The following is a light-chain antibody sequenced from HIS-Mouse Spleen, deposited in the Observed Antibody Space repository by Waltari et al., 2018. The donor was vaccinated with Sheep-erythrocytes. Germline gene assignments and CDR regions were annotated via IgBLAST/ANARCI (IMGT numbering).Light chain of an antibody. CDR2: QDS. Sequence: SYELTQPPSVSVSPGQTSSIPCSADKLGDKYACWYQKKPGHSPVLVIYQDSKRPSGIPERFSGSNSGNTATLTISGTQAMDEADYYCQAWDSSTVVFGGGTKLTVL. J-gene: IGLJ2*01. V-gene: IGLV3-1*01. CDR3: QAWDSSTVV. CDR1: KLGDKY.